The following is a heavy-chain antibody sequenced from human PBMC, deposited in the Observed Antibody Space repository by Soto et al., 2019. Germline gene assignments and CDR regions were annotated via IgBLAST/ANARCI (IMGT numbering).Heavy chain of an antibody. V-gene: IGHV4-4*07. J-gene: IGHJ4*02. CDR3: ARTLSGFTYGSRQFYFDY. D-gene: IGHD3-10*01. CDR1: GDLITSYF. CDR2: VFPGGPT. Sequence: TSETLSLTCTVSGDLITSYFWTWLRQPAGKGLEWIGHVFPGGPTSHNSSLKSRVSMSVDTSKNQFSLTLTSVTAADTAVYYCARTLSGFTYGSRQFYFDYWGQGTLVTV.